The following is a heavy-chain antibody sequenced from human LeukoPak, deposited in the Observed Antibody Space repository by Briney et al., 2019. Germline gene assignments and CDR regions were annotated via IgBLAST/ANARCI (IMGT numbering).Heavy chain of an antibody. D-gene: IGHD2-2*03. CDR1: GLTFSRYA. J-gene: IGHJ4*02. Sequence: GSLRLSFTASGLTFSRYAIKWVRQAPGKGLEWIGEINHSGSTNYNPSLKSRVTISVDTSKNQFSLKLSSVTAADTAVYYCARRPGYCSSTSCYEFDYWGQGTLVTVSS. CDR3: ARRPGYCSSTSCYEFDY. CDR2: INHSGST. V-gene: IGHV4-34*01.